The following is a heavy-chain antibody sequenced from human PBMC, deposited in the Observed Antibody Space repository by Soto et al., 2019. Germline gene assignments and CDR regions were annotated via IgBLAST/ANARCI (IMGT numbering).Heavy chain of an antibody. CDR3: AREDDGGDRDYYGLDV. J-gene: IGHJ6*02. CDR2: IHYSGSI. D-gene: IGHD2-21*02. V-gene: IGHV4-30-4*08. Sequence: SETLSLTGSVSGSSISYEYYHWTWIRQSPGKGLEWIGYIHYSGSIMYNPSFKSRVTISVDTSKNQFSLQLSSVTAADTAVYFCAREDDGGDRDYYGLDVWGRGTTVTGSS. CDR1: GSSISYEYYH.